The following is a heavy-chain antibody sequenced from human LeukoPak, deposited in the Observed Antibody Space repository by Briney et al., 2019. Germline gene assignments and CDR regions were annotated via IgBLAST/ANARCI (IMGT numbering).Heavy chain of an antibody. CDR3: ASKDYYDSSGYYSDAFDI. V-gene: IGHV4-4*07. J-gene: IGHJ3*02. CDR1: GGSISVYY. D-gene: IGHD3-22*01. Sequence: SETLSLTCTVSGGSISVYYWSWVRQPAGKGLEWIGRIYASGSTNYNVSLYSRVTISVDTSKNQFSLKLSSVTAADTAVYYCASKDYYDSSGYYSDAFDIWGQGTMVTVSS. CDR2: IYASGST.